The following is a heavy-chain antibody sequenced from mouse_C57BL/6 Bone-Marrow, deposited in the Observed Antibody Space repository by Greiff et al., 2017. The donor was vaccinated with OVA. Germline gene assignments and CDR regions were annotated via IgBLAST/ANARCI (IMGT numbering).Heavy chain of an antibody. Sequence: EVQGVESGPELVKPGASVKIPCKASGYTFTDYNMDWVKQSHGKSLEWIGDINPNNGGTIYNQKFKGKATLTVDKSSSTAYMELRSLTSEDTAVYYCARIGVVAPYYAMDYWGQGTSVTVSS. CDR3: ARIGVVAPYYAMDY. CDR2: INPNNGGT. CDR1: GYTFTDYN. D-gene: IGHD1-1*01. V-gene: IGHV1-18*01. J-gene: IGHJ4*01.